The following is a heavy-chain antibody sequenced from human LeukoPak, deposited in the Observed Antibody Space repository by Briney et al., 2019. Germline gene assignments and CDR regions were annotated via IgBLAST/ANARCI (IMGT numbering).Heavy chain of an antibody. J-gene: IGHJ4*02. CDR2: INPNNVGT. V-gene: IGHV1-2*02. D-gene: IGHD3-10*01. CDR3: ARGNLWFGDEDY. CDR1: GNTFTGYY. Sequence: GASVKVSCKASGNTFTGYYMHWVRQAPGQGLEWMGWINPNNVGTNYAQKFQGRVTMTRDTSINTAYMELSRLRSDDTAVYYCARGNLWFGDEDYWGQGTLVTVSS.